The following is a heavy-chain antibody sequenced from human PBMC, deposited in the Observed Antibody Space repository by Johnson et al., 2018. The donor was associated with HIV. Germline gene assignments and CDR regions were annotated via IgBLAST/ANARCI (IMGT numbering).Heavy chain of an antibody. D-gene: IGHD6-13*01. Sequence: QVQLVESGGGVVQPGRSLRLSCAASGFTFSSYGMHWVRQAPGKGLEWVAGIWYDGSNKYYADSVKGRFTISRDNSKNTLYLQMNSLRAEDTAVYYCAKVRRGSSWYIAFDIWGQGTMVTVSS. J-gene: IGHJ3*02. CDR1: GFTFSSYG. V-gene: IGHV3-33*06. CDR2: IWYDGSNK. CDR3: AKVRRGSSWYIAFDI.